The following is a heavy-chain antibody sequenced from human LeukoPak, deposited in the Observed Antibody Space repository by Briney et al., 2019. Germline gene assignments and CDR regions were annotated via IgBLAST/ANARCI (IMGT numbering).Heavy chain of an antibody. CDR1: GFTFSSYG. D-gene: IGHD3-10*01. CDR3: ARERWYYGSGSFSDY. Sequence: GGSLRLSCAASGFTFSSYGMHWVRQAPGKGLEWVAVISYDGSNKYYADSVKGRFTISRDNSKNTLYLQMNSLRAEDTAVYYCARERWYYGSGSFSDYWGQGTLVTVSS. CDR2: ISYDGSNK. J-gene: IGHJ4*02. V-gene: IGHV3-30*03.